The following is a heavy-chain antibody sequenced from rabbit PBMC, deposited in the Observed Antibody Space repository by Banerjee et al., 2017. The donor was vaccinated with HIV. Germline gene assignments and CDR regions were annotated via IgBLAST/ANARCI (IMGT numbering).Heavy chain of an antibody. CDR2: IYIGNTGKT. J-gene: IGHJ4*01. D-gene: IGHD7-1*01. Sequence: QEQLVEYGGDLVQPEGSLTLTCTASGFSFSGSDYMCWVRQAPGKGLEWIGCIYIGNTGKTYYASWAKGRFTISKTSSTTVTLQMTSLTAADTATYFSTRMAATGATFNLWGPGTLVTVS. CDR3: TRMAATGATFNL. V-gene: IGHV1S45*01. CDR1: GFSFSGSDY.